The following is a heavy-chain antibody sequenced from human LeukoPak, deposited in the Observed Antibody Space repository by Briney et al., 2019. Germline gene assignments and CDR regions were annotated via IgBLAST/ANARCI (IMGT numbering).Heavy chain of an antibody. D-gene: IGHD2-15*01. V-gene: IGHV4-59*01. J-gene: IGHJ4*02. CDR2: IYYSGST. Sequence: SETLSLTCTVSGGSISSYYWSWIRQPPGKGLEWIGYIYYSGSTNYNPSLKSRVTISVDTSKNQFSLKLSSVTAADTAVYYCARAGSCRDWGQGTLVTVSS. CDR1: GGSISSYY. CDR3: ARAGSCRD.